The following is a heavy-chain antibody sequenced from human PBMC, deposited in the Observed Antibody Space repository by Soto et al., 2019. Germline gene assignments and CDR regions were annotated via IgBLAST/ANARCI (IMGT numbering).Heavy chain of an antibody. V-gene: IGHV3-9*01. CDR3: AKSMGGTANGMDV. CDR1: GFRFDDYG. Sequence: PGGSLRLSCAASGFRFDDYGMHWVRQVPGKGLEWVSGISYYSGSIGYADSVKGRFTISRDNAKNSLYLQMNSLRAEDTALYYCAKSMGGTANGMDVCGQRSLVTVSS. D-gene: IGHD2-15*01. CDR2: ISYYSGSI. J-gene: IGHJ6*02.